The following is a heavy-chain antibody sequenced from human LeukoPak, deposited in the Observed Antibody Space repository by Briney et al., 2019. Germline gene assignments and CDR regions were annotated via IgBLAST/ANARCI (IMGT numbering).Heavy chain of an antibody. CDR1: GFTFSSYW. CDR2: IKQDGSEK. Sequence: PGGSLRLSCAASGFTFSSYWMNWVRQAPGKGLEWVANIKQDGSEKYYVDSVKGRFTISRDNAKKSLYLQMNSQRAEDTAVYYCAREDNRCFDYWGQGTLVTVSS. CDR3: AREDNRCFDY. V-gene: IGHV3-7*05. J-gene: IGHJ4*02. D-gene: IGHD1-14*01.